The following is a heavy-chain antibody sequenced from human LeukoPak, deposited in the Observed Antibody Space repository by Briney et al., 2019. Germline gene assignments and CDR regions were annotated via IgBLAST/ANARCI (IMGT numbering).Heavy chain of an antibody. CDR1: GFTFSSYA. CDR3: ASFYSTLYYYYGMDV. D-gene: IGHD4-11*01. V-gene: IGHV3-23*01. J-gene: IGHJ6*02. CDR2: ISGSGGST. Sequence: PGGSLRLSCAASGFTFSSYAMSWVRQAPGKGLEWVSAISGSGGSTYYADSVKGRFTTSRDNSKNTLYLQMNSLRAEDTAVYYCASFYSTLYYYYGMDVWGQGTTVTVSS.